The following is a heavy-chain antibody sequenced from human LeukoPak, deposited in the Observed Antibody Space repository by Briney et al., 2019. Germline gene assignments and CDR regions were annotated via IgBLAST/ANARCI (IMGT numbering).Heavy chain of an antibody. J-gene: IGHJ5*02. CDR2: INPSGGST. D-gene: IGHD6-19*01. CDR1: GYTFTSYY. CDR3: ARDLSSSRYSSGWYFWFDP. Sequence: GASVKVSCKAPGYTFTSYYMHWVRQAPGQGLNGMGIINPSGGSTSYAQKFQGRVTMTRDTSTSTVYMELSSLRSEDTAVYYCARDLSSSRYSSGWYFWFDPWGQGTLVTVSS. V-gene: IGHV1-46*01.